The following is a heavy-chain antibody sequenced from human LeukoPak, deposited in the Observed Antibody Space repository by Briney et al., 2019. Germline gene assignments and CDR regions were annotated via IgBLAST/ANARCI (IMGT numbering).Heavy chain of an antibody. CDR3: ARGRMGSGYYDYFDY. CDR2: IYYSGST. V-gene: IGHV4-39*07. Sequence: SETLSLTCTVSGGSISSSSYYWGWIRQPPGKWLEWIGSIYYSGSTYYNPSLKSRVTMSVDTSKNQFSLKLSSVTAADTAVYYCARGRMGSGYYDYFDYWGQGTLVTVSS. CDR1: GGSISSSSYY. J-gene: IGHJ4*02. D-gene: IGHD3-22*01.